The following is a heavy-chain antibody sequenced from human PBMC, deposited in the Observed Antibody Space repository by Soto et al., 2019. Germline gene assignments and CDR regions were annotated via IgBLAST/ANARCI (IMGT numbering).Heavy chain of an antibody. CDR1: GFTFSGSA. V-gene: IGHV3-73*01. J-gene: IGHJ4*02. D-gene: IGHD3-9*01. Sequence: GGSLRLSCAASGFTFSGSAMQWVRQASGEGLEWLGRIGSRGDSYATAYAASVKGRFTISRDDSKNTAFLQMNNLKTEDTAVYYCSRDDSDWLFNWGQGALVTVSS. CDR3: SRDDSDWLFN. CDR2: IGSRGDSYAT.